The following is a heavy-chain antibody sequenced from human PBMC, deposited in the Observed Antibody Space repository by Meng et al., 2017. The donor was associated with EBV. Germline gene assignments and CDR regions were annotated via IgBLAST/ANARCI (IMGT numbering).Heavy chain of an antibody. CDR3: ARAEIAAAGRLDY. V-gene: IGHV1-69*06. CDR1: GGTFSSYA. J-gene: IGHJ4*02. Sequence: QVQLVDSGAEVKKPGAAVKVACKASGGTFSSYAISWVRQAPGQGLEWMGGIIPIFGTANYAQKFQGRVTITADKSTSTAYMELSSLRSEDTAVYYCARAEIAAAGRLDYWGQGTLVTVSS. CDR2: IIPIFGTA. D-gene: IGHD6-13*01.